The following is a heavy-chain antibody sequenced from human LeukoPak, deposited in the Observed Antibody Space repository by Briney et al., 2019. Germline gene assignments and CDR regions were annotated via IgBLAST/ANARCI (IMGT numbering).Heavy chain of an antibody. Sequence: SSETLSLTCTVSGGSISSYYWSWIRQPPGKGMEWIGYIYYSGSTNYNPSLKSRVTISVDTSKNQFSLKLSSVTAADTAVYYCARYSGSYYGFDYWGQGTLVTVSS. J-gene: IGHJ4*02. V-gene: IGHV4-59*12. D-gene: IGHD1-26*01. CDR2: IYYSGST. CDR3: ARYSGSYYGFDY. CDR1: GGSISSYY.